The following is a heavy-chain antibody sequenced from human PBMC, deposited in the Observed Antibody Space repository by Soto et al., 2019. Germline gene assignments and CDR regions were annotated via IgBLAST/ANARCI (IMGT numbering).Heavy chain of an antibody. CDR3: AREKRANGYFDY. J-gene: IGHJ4*02. V-gene: IGHV3-7*01. CDR2: IKKDGSEK. CDR1: GFAFSAYY. Sequence: EVQLVESGGGVVQPGGSLRLSCAASGFAFSAYYMTWVRQAPGKGLEWVANIKKDGSEKYYAGSVNGRFIISIDDAKNLLFLQMKSLRVEDTDGDYWAREKRANGYFDYWGQGTPVTVSA. D-gene: IGHD6-25*01.